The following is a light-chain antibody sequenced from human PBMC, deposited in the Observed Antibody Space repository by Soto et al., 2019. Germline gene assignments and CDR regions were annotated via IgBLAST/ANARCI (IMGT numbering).Light chain of an antibody. CDR3: QQYNNWPPAWT. V-gene: IGKV3-15*01. CDR1: QSVSGSR. CDR2: GAS. J-gene: IGKJ1*01. Sequence: EIVLKKSPGTLSLSPGERATLSCRASQSVSGSRLAWYQQKPGQSPRLLIYGASTRATGIPARFSGSGSGTQFTLTISSLQSEDFAVYYCQQYNNWPPAWTSGQGAKADIK.